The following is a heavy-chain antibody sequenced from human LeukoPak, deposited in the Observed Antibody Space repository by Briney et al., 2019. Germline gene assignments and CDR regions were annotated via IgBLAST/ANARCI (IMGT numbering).Heavy chain of an antibody. D-gene: IGHD2-2*01. V-gene: IGHV4-38-2*02. J-gene: IGHJ5*02. Sequence: SQTLSLTCSVSGYSISSAYYWGWIRQPPGKGLEWIGTMYHSGSTNYNPSLKSRVTISVDTSKNQFSLKLSSVTAADTAVYYCARDPNLVVVPAAIPLDPWGQGTLVTVSS. CDR3: ARDPNLVVVPAAIPLDP. CDR1: GYSISSAYY. CDR2: MYHSGST.